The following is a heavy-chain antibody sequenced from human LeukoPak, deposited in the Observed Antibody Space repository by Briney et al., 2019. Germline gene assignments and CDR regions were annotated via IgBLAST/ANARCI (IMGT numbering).Heavy chain of an antibody. CDR2: ISGNGGST. J-gene: IGHJ4*02. Sequence: GGSLRLSCAASGFTFSRYAMSWVRQAPGKGLEWVSAISGNGGSTYYADSVKGRFTISRDNSKNTLYLQMNSLRAEDTAVYYCAKAAGYSGYDTPFDYWGQGTLVTVSS. V-gene: IGHV3-23*01. CDR1: GFTFSRYA. CDR3: AKAAGYSGYDTPFDY. D-gene: IGHD5-12*01.